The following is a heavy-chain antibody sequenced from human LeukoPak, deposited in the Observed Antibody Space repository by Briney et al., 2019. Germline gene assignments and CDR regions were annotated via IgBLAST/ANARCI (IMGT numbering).Heavy chain of an antibody. Sequence: GGSLRLSCAASGFTFSTYAMSWVRQAPGKGLEWVSVISADSATTFYADSVKGRFTISRDNAKNTVFLQMSSLRAEDTALYYCARKSASGNYPLDYWGQGTLVTVSS. CDR2: ISADSATT. V-gene: IGHV3-23*01. CDR3: ARKSASGNYPLDY. J-gene: IGHJ4*02. D-gene: IGHD3-10*01. CDR1: GFTFSTYA.